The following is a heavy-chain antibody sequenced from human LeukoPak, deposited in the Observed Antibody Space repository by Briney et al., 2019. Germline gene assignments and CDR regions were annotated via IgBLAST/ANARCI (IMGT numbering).Heavy chain of an antibody. Sequence: SVKVSCKASGGTFSSYAISWVRQAPGQGLEWMGRIIPILGIANYAQKFQGRVTITADKSTSTAYMELSSLRSEDTAVYYCAREFPCYGDSTGAFDIWGQGTMVSVSS. CDR3: AREFPCYGDSTGAFDI. CDR1: GGTFSSYA. J-gene: IGHJ3*02. D-gene: IGHD2-2*01. CDR2: IIPILGIA. V-gene: IGHV1-69*04.